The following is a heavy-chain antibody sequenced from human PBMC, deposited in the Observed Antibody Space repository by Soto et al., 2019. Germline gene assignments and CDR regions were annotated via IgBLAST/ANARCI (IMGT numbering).Heavy chain of an antibody. CDR1: GLTFSTHS. D-gene: IGHD3-3*01. CDR2: IHSSSSWE. CDR3: VFDFWLVLPV. V-gene: IGHV3-48*01. Sequence: EVQLVESGGGLVQPGGSLKLSCAASGLTFSTHSMNWVRQAPGRGLEWVSYIHSSSSWEVYADSVRGRFTVARDNAKNSLYMQMSRLRAEVTAVYYIVFDFWLVLPVWGKGTTVTVSS. J-gene: IGHJ6*04.